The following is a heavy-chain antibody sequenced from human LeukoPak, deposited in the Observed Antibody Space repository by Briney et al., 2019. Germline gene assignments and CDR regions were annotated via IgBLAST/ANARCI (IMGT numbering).Heavy chain of an antibody. CDR2: FDPEDGET. Sequence: ASVKVSCKVSGYTLTELSMHWVRQAPGKGLEWMGGFDPEDGETIYAQKFQGRVTMTEDTSTDTAYMELSSLRSEDTAVYYCAIGRYYYDSSGYPPGRIFDYWGQGTLVTVSS. D-gene: IGHD3-22*01. J-gene: IGHJ4*02. CDR3: AIGRYYYDSSGYPPGRIFDY. CDR1: GYTLTELS. V-gene: IGHV1-24*01.